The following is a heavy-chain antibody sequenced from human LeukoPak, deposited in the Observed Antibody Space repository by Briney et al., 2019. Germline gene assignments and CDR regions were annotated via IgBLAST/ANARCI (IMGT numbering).Heavy chain of an antibody. J-gene: IGHJ6*02. CDR1: GGTFSSYA. V-gene: IGHV1-69*13. CDR2: IIPIFGTA. CDR3: ARDHIAAAGGYYYYGMDV. Sequence: SVKVSCKASGGTFSSYAISWVRQAPGQGLEWMGGIIPIFGTANYAQKFQGRVTITADESTSTAYMELSSLRSEDTAVYYCARDHIAAAGGYYYYGMDVWGQGTTVTVSS. D-gene: IGHD6-13*01.